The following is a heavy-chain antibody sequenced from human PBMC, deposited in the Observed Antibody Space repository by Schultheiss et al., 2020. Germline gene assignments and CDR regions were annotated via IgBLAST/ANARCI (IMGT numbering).Heavy chain of an antibody. CDR1: GGSISTYY. Sequence: ETLSLTCTVSGGSISTYYWSWIRQPPGKGLEWIGRIKSKTDGGTTDYAAPVKGRFTISRDDSKNTLYLQMNSLKTEDTAVYYCASGSYAFGGGQWGQGTLVTGSS. V-gene: IGHV3-15*01. CDR3: ASGSYAFGGGQ. CDR2: IKSKTDGGTT. D-gene: IGHD1-26*01. J-gene: IGHJ4*02.